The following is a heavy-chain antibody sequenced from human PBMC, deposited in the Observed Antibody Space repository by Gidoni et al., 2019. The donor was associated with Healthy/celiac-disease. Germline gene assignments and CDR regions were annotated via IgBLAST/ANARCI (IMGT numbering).Heavy chain of an antibody. J-gene: IGHJ6*02. V-gene: IGHV3-30*18. CDR1: G. CDR2: ISYDGSNK. D-gene: IGHD3-16*01. CDR3: ANSRGSYYYYYGMDV. Sequence: GMHWFRQAPGKGLEWVAVISYDGSNKYYADSVKGRFTISRDNSKNTLYLQMNSLRAEDTAVYYCANSRGSYYYYYGMDVWGQGTTVTVSS.